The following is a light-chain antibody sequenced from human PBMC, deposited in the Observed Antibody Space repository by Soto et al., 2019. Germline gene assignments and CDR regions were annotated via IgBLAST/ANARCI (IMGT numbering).Light chain of an antibody. CDR2: KIS. J-gene: IGKJ1*01. V-gene: IGKV2-24*01. Sequence: DIVMTQTPLSVPVTVGQPASISCRSSQTIVHDDGSTYLSWLQQRPGQPPRLLIYKISDRFSGVPDRFSGSGAGTEFTLKISRVEAEDVGIYYCVQLTHFPWTFGQGTKVEI. CDR3: VQLTHFPWT. CDR1: QTIVHDDGSTY.